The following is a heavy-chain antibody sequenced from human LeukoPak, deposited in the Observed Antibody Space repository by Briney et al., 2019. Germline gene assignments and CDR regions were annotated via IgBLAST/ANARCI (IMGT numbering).Heavy chain of an antibody. CDR3: ARAPGIAVAGKEAFDI. CDR2: IYYSGST. CDR1: GGSISSSSYY. V-gene: IGHV4-39*07. D-gene: IGHD6-19*01. Sequence: SETLSLTCTVSGGSISSSSYYWGWIRQPPGKGLEWIGSIYYSGSTYYNPSLKSRVTISVDTSKNQFSLKLSSVTAADTAVYYCARAPGIAVAGKEAFDIWGQGTMVTVSS. J-gene: IGHJ3*02.